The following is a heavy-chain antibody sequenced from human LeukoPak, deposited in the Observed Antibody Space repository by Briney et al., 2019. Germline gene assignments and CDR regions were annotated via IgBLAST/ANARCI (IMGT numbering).Heavy chain of an antibody. V-gene: IGHV3-23*01. J-gene: IGHJ4*02. D-gene: IGHD3-10*01. CDR3: AKYYYGSGSQRYFDY. Sequence: PGGSLRLSCAASGFTSSSYAMSWVRQAPGKGLEWVSAISGSGGSTYYADSVKGRFTISRDNSKNTLYLQMNGLRAEDTAVYYCAKYYYGSGSQRYFDYWGQGTLVTVSS. CDR2: ISGSGGST. CDR1: GFTSSSYA.